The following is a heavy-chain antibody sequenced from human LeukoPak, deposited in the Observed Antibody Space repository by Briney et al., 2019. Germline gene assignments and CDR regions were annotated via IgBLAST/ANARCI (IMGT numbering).Heavy chain of an antibody. CDR2: IYYSGST. Sequence: PSETLSLTCTVSGGSIGSGGYYWSWIRQHPGKGLEWIGYIYYSGSTYYNPSLKSRVTISVDTSKNQFSLKLSSVTAADTAVYYCARDEGYYYDSSGYYFGYWGQGTLVTVSS. CDR3: ARDEGYYYDSSGYYFGY. D-gene: IGHD3-22*01. V-gene: IGHV4-31*03. CDR1: GGSIGSGGYY. J-gene: IGHJ4*02.